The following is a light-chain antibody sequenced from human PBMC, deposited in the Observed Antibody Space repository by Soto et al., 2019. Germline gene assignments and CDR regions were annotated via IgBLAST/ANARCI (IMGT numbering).Light chain of an antibody. CDR1: SSNIEAAYD. CDR2: GNN. V-gene: IGLV1-40*01. J-gene: IGLJ1*01. CDR3: QSYDSSLCGHV. Sequence: QSVLTQPPSVSGAPGQRVTISCTGSSSNIEAAYDVHWYQHLPGTAPKLLIYGNNNRPSGVPDRFSGSKSGTSASLAIAGLQAEDEADYYCQSYDSSLCGHVFGTGTKVTVL.